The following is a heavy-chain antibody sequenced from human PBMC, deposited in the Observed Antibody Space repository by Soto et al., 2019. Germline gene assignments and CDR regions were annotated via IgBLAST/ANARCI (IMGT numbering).Heavy chain of an antibody. CDR3: ARDKARLQLGGNYYFILDV. CDR1: GGTFRTSA. Sequence: QVQLVQSGAEVKKPGSSVKVSCKASGGTFRTSAISWVRQAPGQGLEWVGGIMPVFRRPKYAQNFQDRVTITADESTSTAYTELNSLKSDDTAVYYCARDKARLQLGGNYYFILDVWGQGTAVTVSS. J-gene: IGHJ6*02. D-gene: IGHD1-1*01. V-gene: IGHV1-69*12. CDR2: IMPVFRRP.